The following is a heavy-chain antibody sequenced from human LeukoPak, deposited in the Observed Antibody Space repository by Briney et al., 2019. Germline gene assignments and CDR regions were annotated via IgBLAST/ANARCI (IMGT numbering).Heavy chain of an antibody. CDR1: GFSFSSYW. CDR3: ARDKIVGATYFDY. V-gene: IGHV3-7*01. CDR2: INQDGSEK. J-gene: IGHJ4*02. Sequence: GGSLRLSCAASGFSFSSYWMSWVRQAPGKGLEWVANINQDGSEKYYVDSLKGRFTISRDNAKNSLYLQLNNLRAEDTAVYYCARDKIVGATYFDYWGQGSLVTVSS. D-gene: IGHD1-26*01.